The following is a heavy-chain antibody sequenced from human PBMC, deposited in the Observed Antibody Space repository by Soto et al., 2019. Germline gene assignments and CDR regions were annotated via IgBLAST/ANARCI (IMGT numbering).Heavy chain of an antibody. J-gene: IGHJ5*02. CDR1: GFTFNNYA. CDR2: ISGSGAKT. V-gene: IGHV3-23*01. D-gene: IGHD1-7*01. CDR3: AKDWELTDP. Sequence: EVQLLESGGGLVQPGGSLRLSCAASGFTFNNYAMNWVRQAPGKGLEWVSTISGSGAKTYYADSVKGRFTISRDNSKNTLYLQMNSLRAEDTAVYYCAKDWELTDPWGQGTLVTVSS.